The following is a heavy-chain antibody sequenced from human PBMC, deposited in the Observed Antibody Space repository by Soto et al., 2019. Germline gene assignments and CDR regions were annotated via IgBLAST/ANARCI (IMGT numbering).Heavy chain of an antibody. CDR1: GFTFSSYA. CDR3: AKGGTIFGVVNYYMDV. J-gene: IGHJ6*03. D-gene: IGHD3-3*01. V-gene: IGHV3-23*01. CDR2: ISGSGGST. Sequence: GGSLRLSCAASGFTFSSYAMSWVRQAPGKGLVWVSAISGSGGSTYYADSVKGRFTISRDNSKNTLYLQMNSLRAEDTAVYYCAKGGTIFGVVNYYMDVWGKGTTVTVSS.